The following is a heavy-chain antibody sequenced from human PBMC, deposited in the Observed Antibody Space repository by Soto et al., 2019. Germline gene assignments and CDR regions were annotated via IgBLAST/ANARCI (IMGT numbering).Heavy chain of an antibody. J-gene: IGHJ4*02. V-gene: IGHV3-23*01. CDR3: AKGRLITGTADLYS. Sequence: GGSLSLSCAASGFTFSNYAMSWVRQAPGKGLEWVSGISCGGGTTYYAASVKGRLTISRDASKNTVFLQMNSQRAEDTAVYYCAKGRLITGTADLYSWGQGTLVTVLL. CDR1: GFTFSNYA. D-gene: IGHD1-7*01. CDR2: ISCGGGTT.